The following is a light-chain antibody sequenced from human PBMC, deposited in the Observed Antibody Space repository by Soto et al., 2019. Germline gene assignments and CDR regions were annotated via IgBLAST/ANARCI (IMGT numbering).Light chain of an antibody. Sequence: QSVLAQPASVSGSPGESVTISCTGTSSDVGAYNSVSWYQQHPDKAPQLMIYKGTQRPSGVSNRFSGSTSGNAASLTISGLPAGDEADYLCCSYAPESNYVFGNGTKVTV. CDR1: SSDVGAYNS. CDR3: CSYAPESNYV. J-gene: IGLJ1*01. V-gene: IGLV2-23*01. CDR2: KGT.